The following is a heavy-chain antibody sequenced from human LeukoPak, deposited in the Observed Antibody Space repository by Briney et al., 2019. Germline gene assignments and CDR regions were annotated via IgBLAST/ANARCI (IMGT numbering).Heavy chain of an antibody. CDR3: ARLYGTYAAY. D-gene: IGHD2-8*01. Sequence: GESLKISCKGSGYSFTTYWIGWVRQMPGKSLEWIGIIYPADSDTRYSPSFQGQVTISADRSISAAYLQWSSLKASDTAIYYCARLYGTYAAYWGQGTLVTVSS. J-gene: IGHJ4*02. CDR1: GYSFTTYW. V-gene: IGHV5-51*01. CDR2: IYPADSDT.